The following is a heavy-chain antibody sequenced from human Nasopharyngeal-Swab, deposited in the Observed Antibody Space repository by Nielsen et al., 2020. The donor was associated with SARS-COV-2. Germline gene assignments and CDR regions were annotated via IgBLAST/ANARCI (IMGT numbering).Heavy chain of an antibody. V-gene: IGHV3-30*18. CDR3: AKDLEQQLAYYFDY. J-gene: IGHJ4*02. CDR2: ISYDGSNK. Sequence: GGSLQISWAASGFTFSSYGMHWVRQAPGKGLEWVAVISYDGSNKYYADSVKGRFTISRDNSKNTLYLQMNSLRAEDTAVYYCAKDLEQQLAYYFDYWGQGTLVTVSS. D-gene: IGHD6-13*01. CDR1: GFTFSSYG.